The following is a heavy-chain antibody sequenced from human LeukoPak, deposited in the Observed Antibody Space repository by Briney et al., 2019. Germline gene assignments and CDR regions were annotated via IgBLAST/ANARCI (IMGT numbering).Heavy chain of an antibody. CDR1: GGYISDYY. J-gene: IGHJ4*02. CDR2: IYSGGST. Sequence: PSETLSLTCTISGGYISDYYWGWIRQPPGKGLEWVSVIYSGGSTYYADSVKGRFTISRDNSKNTLYLQMNSLRAEDTAVYYCHSGDYIGFADYWGQGTLVTVSS. CDR3: HSGDYIGFADY. D-gene: IGHD4-17*01. V-gene: IGHV3-66*01.